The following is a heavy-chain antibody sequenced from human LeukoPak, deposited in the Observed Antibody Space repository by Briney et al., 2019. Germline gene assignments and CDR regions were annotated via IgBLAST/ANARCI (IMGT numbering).Heavy chain of an antibody. CDR3: ARQLQWLYVFDY. CDR2: LYSSGSI. V-gene: IGHV4-39*01. D-gene: IGHD6-19*01. CDR1: GGSIRSSSSSY. Sequence: SETLSLTCTVSGGSIRSSSSSYWGWIRQPPGKGLEWIWSLYSSGSIYYNPSLKSRVTISVDTSKNHFSLKLSSVTAADTAVYYCARQLQWLYVFDYWGQGTLVTVSS. J-gene: IGHJ4*02.